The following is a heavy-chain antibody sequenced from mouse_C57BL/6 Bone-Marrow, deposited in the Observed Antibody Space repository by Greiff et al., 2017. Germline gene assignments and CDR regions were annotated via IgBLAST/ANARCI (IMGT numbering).Heavy chain of an antibody. D-gene: IGHD2-4*01. Sequence: QVQLQQPGAELVRPGSSVKLSCKASGYTFTSYWMHWVKQRPIQGLEWIGNIDPSDSETHYNQKFKDKATLTVDKSYSTAYMQLSSLTSEDSAVYYCARGGYDYDGDGRDYWGQGTSVTVSS. J-gene: IGHJ4*01. CDR2: IDPSDSET. CDR3: ARGGYDYDGDGRDY. V-gene: IGHV1-52*01. CDR1: GYTFTSYW.